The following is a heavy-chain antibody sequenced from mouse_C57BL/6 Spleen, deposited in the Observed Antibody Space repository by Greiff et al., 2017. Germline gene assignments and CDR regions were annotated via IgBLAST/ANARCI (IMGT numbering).Heavy chain of an antibody. D-gene: IGHD1-1*01. V-gene: IGHV1-82*01. Sequence: QVQLQQSGPELVKPGASVKISCKASGYAFSSSWMNWVKQRPGKGLEWIGRIYPGDGDTNYNGKFKGKATLTADKSSSTAYMQLSSLTSEDSAVYFCAREGILRYYAMDYWGQGTSVTVSS. CDR2: IYPGDGDT. J-gene: IGHJ4*01. CDR1: GYAFSSSW. CDR3: AREGILRYYAMDY.